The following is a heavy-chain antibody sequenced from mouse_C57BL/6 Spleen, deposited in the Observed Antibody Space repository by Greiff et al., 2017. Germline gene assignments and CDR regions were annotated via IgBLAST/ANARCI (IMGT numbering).Heavy chain of an antibody. Sequence: EVKLMESGGDLVKPGGSLKLSCAASGFTFSSYGMSWVRQTPDKRLEWVATISSCGSYTYYPDSVKGRFTISRDNAKNTLYLQMSSLKSEDTAMYYCARHYDYDAYYAMDYWGQGTSVTVSS. CDR2: ISSCGSYT. CDR1: GFTFSSYG. CDR3: ARHYDYDAYYAMDY. V-gene: IGHV5-6*01. J-gene: IGHJ4*01. D-gene: IGHD2-4*01.